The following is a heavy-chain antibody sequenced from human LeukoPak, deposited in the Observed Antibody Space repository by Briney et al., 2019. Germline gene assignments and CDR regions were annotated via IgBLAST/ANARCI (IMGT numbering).Heavy chain of an antibody. CDR1: GGSISSSSYY. CDR2: IYYSGST. Sequence: SETLSLTCTVSGGSISSSSYYWGWIRQPPGKGLEWIGSIYYSGSTYYNPSLKSRVTISVDTSKNQFSLKLSSVTAADTAVYYCARHTEKDYDFWSAIWPNWFDPWGQGTLVTVSS. J-gene: IGHJ5*02. V-gene: IGHV4-39*01. D-gene: IGHD3-3*01. CDR3: ARHTEKDYDFWSAIWPNWFDP.